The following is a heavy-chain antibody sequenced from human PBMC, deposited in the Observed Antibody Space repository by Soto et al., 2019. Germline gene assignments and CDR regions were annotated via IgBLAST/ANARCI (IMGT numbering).Heavy chain of an antibody. CDR1: GGTFSSYT. CDR3: ARDFDDYDDYDFYKPEYNWFHP. D-gene: IGHD4-17*01. CDR2: IIPILGIA. Sequence: QVQLVQSGAEVKKPGSSVKVSCKASGGTFSSYTISWVRQAPGQGLEWMGRIIPILGIANYAQKFKGRVTITADKSTSTAYMELSSLRSEDTAVYYCARDFDDYDDYDFYKPEYNWFHPWGQGTLVTVSS. J-gene: IGHJ5*02. V-gene: IGHV1-69*08.